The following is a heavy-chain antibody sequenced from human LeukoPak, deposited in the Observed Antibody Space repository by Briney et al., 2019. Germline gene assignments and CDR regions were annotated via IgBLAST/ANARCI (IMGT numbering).Heavy chain of an antibody. CDR1: GFTFDSYA. V-gene: IGHV3-23*01. J-gene: IGHJ4*02. CDR2: IGTAGGT. D-gene: IGHD2-15*01. CDR3: AQNRGYCSGGSCYFGF. Sequence: GGSLRLSCAASGFTFDSYAMSWVRQAPGKGLEWVSLIGTAGGTYYADSVKGRFTISRDNSKNTMYLQMNSLRAEDTAVYYCAQNRGYCSGGSCYFGFWGQGTLVTVSS.